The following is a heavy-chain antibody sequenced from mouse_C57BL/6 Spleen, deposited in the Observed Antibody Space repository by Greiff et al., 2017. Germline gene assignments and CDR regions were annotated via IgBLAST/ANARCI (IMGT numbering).Heavy chain of an antibody. CDR2: IDPSDSYT. Sequence: QVQLQQPGAELVMPGASVKLSCKASGYTFTSYWMHWVKQRPGQGLEWIGEIDPSDSYTNYNQKFKGKSTLTVDKSSSTAYMQLSSLTSEDSAVYDCARPPYGSSPYWYFDVWGTGTTVTVSS. J-gene: IGHJ1*03. D-gene: IGHD1-1*01. V-gene: IGHV1-69*01. CDR3: ARPPYGSSPYWYFDV. CDR1: GYTFTSYW.